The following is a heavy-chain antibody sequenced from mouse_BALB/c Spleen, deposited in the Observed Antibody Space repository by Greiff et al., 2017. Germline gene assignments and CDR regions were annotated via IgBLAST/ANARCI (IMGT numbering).Heavy chain of an antibody. J-gene: IGHJ3*01. Sequence: VQLQQPGAELVKPGASVKMSCKASGYTFTSYNMHWVKQTPGQGLEWIGAIYPGNGDTSYNQKFKGKATLTADKSSSTAYMQLSSLTSEDSAVYYCARGRYRYDSWFAYWGQGTLVTVSA. D-gene: IGHD2-14*01. V-gene: IGHV1-12*01. CDR2: IYPGNGDT. CDR3: ARGRYRYDSWFAY. CDR1: GYTFTSYN.